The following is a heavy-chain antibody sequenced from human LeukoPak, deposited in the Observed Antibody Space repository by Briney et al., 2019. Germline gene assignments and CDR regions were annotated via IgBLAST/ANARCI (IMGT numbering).Heavy chain of an antibody. J-gene: IGHJ6*04. Sequence: GGSLRLSCAASGFTFSSYSMNWVRQAPGKGLEWVSYISSSSSSTIYYADSVKGRFTISRDNAKNSLYLQMNSLRAEDTAVYHCATRYCSISACRASSHHCFDVWGKGTTVTVSS. D-gene: IGHD2-2*01. CDR3: ATRYCSISACRASSHHCFDV. V-gene: IGHV3-48*04. CDR1: GFTFSSYS. CDR2: ISSSSSSTI.